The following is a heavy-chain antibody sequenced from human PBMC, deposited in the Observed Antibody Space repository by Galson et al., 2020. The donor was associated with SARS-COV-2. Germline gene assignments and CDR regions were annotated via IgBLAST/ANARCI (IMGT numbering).Heavy chain of an antibody. D-gene: IGHD2-2*01. V-gene: IGHV1-2*04. Sequence: ASVKVSCKASGYTFTGYYMHWVRQAPGQGLEWMGWINPNSGGTNYAQKFQGWVTMTRDMSISTAYMELSRLRSDDTAVYYCARESSSRDGDYYYYMDVWGKGTTVTVSS. J-gene: IGHJ6*03. CDR3: ARESSSRDGDYYYYMDV. CDR1: GYTFTGYY. CDR2: INPNSGGT.